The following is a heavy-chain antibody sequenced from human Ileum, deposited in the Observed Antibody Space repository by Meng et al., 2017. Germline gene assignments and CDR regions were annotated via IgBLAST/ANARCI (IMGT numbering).Heavy chain of an antibody. D-gene: IGHD1-1*01. J-gene: IGHJ4*02. CDR1: GFTFSSYA. Sequence: GESLKISCGASGFTFSSYAMTWVRQAPGKGLEWVSTISGSGVSTYDTDSVKGRFTISRDNSKNTLYLEMNSLRAGDTAVYYCAKEGAGTTYFVGWGQGTLVTVSS. V-gene: IGHV3-23*01. CDR3: AKEGAGTTYFVG. CDR2: ISGSGVST.